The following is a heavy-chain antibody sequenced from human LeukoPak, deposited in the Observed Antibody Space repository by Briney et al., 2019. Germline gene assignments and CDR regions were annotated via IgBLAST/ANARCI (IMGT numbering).Heavy chain of an antibody. CDR1: GFTFSSYA. Sequence: PGGSLRLSCAASGFTFSSYAMHWVRQAPGKGLEWVAVISYDGSNKYYVDSVKGRFTISRDNSKNTLYLQMNSLRAEDTAVYYCARDKWHSSSSGGGYFDYWGQGTLVTVSS. CDR2: ISYDGSNK. J-gene: IGHJ4*02. V-gene: IGHV3-30*17. CDR3: ARDKWHSSSSGGGYFDY. D-gene: IGHD6-13*01.